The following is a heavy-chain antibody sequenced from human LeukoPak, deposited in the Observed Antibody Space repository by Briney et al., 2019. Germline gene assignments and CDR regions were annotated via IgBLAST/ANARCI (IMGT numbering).Heavy chain of an antibody. D-gene: IGHD4-11*01. J-gene: IGHJ4*02. Sequence: SETLSLTCTVSGGSISSSSYYWGWIRQPPGKGLEWIGSIYYSGSTYYNPSLKSRVTISVDPSKNQFSLQLSSVTAADTAVYYCARVSRSNYNYFDYWGQGTLVTVSS. CDR2: IYYSGST. CDR1: GGSISSSSYY. CDR3: ARVSRSNYNYFDY. V-gene: IGHV4-39*07.